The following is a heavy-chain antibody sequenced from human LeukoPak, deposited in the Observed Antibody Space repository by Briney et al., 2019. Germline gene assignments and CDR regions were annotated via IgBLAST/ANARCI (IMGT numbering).Heavy chain of an antibody. CDR2: IIPILGIA. V-gene: IGHV1-69*04. J-gene: IGHJ4*02. Sequence: ASVKVSCKASGGTFSSYAISWVRQAPGQGLEWMGRIIPILGIANYAQKFQGRVTITADKSTSTAYMELSSLRSEDTAVYYCARALMDATYYYDSSGYYYFDYWGQGTLVTVSS. CDR3: ARALMDATYYYDSSGYYYFDY. CDR1: GGTFSSYA. D-gene: IGHD3-22*01.